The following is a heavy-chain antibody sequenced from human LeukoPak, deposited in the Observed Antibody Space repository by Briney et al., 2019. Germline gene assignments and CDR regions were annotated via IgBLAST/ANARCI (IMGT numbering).Heavy chain of an antibody. J-gene: IGHJ5*02. CDR2: IYYSGST. CDR1: GGSISCYY. V-gene: IGHV4-59*01. CDR3: GRGDVVAANAWFDP. D-gene: IGHD2-15*01. Sequence: PSETLSLTCTVSGGSISCYYWSWIRQPPGKGLEWIGYIYYSGSTNYNPSLKSRVTISVDTSKNQFSLKLSSVTAADTAVYYCGRGDVVAANAWFDPWGQGTLVTVSS.